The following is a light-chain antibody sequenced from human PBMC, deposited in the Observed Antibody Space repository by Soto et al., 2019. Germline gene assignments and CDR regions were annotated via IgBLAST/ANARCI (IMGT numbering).Light chain of an antibody. Sequence: EIVLTLSPGTLSLSPGERATLSCRASQSVSSSHLAWYQQKPGQAPRLLIYGASRRATGIPDRFSGSGSGTDFTLTISRLEPEDFAVFYCQQYGTSPYTFGQGTKLESK. CDR2: GAS. V-gene: IGKV3-20*01. CDR1: QSVSSSH. CDR3: QQYGTSPYT. J-gene: IGKJ2*01.